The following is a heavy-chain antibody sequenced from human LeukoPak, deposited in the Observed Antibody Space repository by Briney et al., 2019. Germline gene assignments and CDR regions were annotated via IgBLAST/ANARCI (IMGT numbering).Heavy chain of an antibody. D-gene: IGHD5-12*01. CDR2: ISGIGVGT. Sequence: GGSLRLSCAASGFTFSNYAMNWVRQAPGKGLEGVSGISGIGVGTYYADSLKGRFTISRDNYKSTLYLQMNSLRAEETALYYCAKDNAVATASDDAFDIWGQGTMVTVSS. CDR1: GFTFSNYA. J-gene: IGHJ3*02. V-gene: IGHV3-23*01. CDR3: AKDNAVATASDDAFDI.